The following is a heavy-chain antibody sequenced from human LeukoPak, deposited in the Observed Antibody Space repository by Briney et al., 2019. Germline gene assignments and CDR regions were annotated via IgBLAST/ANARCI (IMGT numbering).Heavy chain of an antibody. CDR3: ARGYMVRGVITPVDY. J-gene: IGHJ4*02. CDR1: GYTFTGYY. Sequence: ASVTVSCKASGYTFTGYYMHWVRQAPGQGLEWMGWINPNSGGTNYAQKFQGRVTMTRDTSISTAYMELSRLRSDDTAVYYCARGYMVRGVITPVDYWGQGTLVTVSS. D-gene: IGHD3-10*01. CDR2: INPNSGGT. V-gene: IGHV1-2*02.